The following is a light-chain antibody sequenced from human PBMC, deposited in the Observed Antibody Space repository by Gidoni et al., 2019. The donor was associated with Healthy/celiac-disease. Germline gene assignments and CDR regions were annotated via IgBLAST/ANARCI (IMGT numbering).Light chain of an antibody. CDR3: MQAIKTPLT. CDR1: QSLLHSNGYNY. V-gene: IGKV2-28*01. J-gene: IGKJ4*01. Sequence: DIAMTQSPLSLPVTPGEPASISCRSSQSLLHSNGYNYLDWYLQKPGQSPQLLIYLGSNRASGVPDRLSGSGSGTDFTLKISRVEAEDVGVYYCMQAIKTPLTFGGGTKVEIK. CDR2: LGS.